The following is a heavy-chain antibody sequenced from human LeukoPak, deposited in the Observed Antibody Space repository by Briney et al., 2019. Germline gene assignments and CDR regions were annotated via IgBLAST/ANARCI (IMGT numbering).Heavy chain of an antibody. CDR2: FDPEDGET. CDR1: VYTLTELS. Sequence: ASVKVSCKVSVYTLTELSMHWVRQAPGKGREWMGGFDPEDGETIYAQKFQGRVTMTEDTSTDTAYMELSSLRSEDTAVYYCATWIAAAIDYWGQGTLVTVSS. V-gene: IGHV1-24*01. CDR3: ATWIAAAIDY. D-gene: IGHD6-13*01. J-gene: IGHJ4*02.